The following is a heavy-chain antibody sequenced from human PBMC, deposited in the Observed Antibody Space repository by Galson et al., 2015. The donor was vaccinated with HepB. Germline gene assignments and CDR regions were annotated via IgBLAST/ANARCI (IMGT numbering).Heavy chain of an antibody. CDR3: TTAFSYYYDSSGYSPPYYYYGMDV. J-gene: IGHJ6*02. CDR1: GFTFSSYS. V-gene: IGHV3-15*01. D-gene: IGHD3-22*01. Sequence: SLRLSCAASGFTFSSYSMNWVRQAPGKGLEWVGRIKSKTDGGTTDYAAPVKGRFTISRDDSKNTLYLQMNSLKTEDTAVYYCTTAFSYYYDSSGYSPPYYYYGMDVWGQGTTVTVSS. CDR2: IKSKTDGGTT.